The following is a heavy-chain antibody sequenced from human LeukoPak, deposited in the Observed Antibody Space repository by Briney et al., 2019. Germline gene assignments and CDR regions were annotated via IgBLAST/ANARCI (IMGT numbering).Heavy chain of an antibody. D-gene: IGHD3-10*01. CDR2: IYSGGST. CDR3: ARGSGFGDSHFDY. J-gene: IGHJ4*02. CDR1: GGSISSGGYY. Sequence: SQTLSLTCTVSGGSISSGGYYWSWIRQAPGKGLEWIGYIYSGGSTYYNPSRKSRATMSLDTSKNQFSLKLRSVTAADTAVYYCARGSGFGDSHFDYWGQGALVTVSS. V-gene: IGHV4-30-4*08.